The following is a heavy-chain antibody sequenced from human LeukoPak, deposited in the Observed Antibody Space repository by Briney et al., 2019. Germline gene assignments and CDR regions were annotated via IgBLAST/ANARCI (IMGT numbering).Heavy chain of an antibody. V-gene: IGHV4-34*01. CDR1: GGSFSGYY. J-gene: IGHJ3*02. CDR2: INHSGST. Sequence: SETLSLTCAVYGGSFSGYYWTWIRQSPGKGLEWIGEINHSGSTDYNPSLRSRVTISVDTSKNQFSLKLGSVTAADTAVYYCARSGYCSSATCYTRDDAFDIWGQGTMVTVSS. CDR3: ARSGYCSSATCYTRDDAFDI. D-gene: IGHD2-2*02.